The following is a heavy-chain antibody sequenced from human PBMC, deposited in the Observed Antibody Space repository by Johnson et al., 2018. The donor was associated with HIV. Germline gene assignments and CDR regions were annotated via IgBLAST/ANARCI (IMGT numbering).Heavy chain of an antibody. V-gene: IGHV3-30*02. D-gene: IGHD1-1*01. CDR1: GFTFTSYG. J-gene: IGHJ3*02. CDR3: ATDHAEGCGPRTSARPCNAFDI. Sequence: MQLVESGGGVVQPGGSLRLSCAASGFTFTSYGMHWVRQAPGKGLEWVSFIRYDGNIKYFADSVKGRFTISRDNSKNTLYLQMNSLRAEDTAVYYCATDHAEGCGPRTSARPCNAFDIWGQGTMVTVSS. CDR2: IRYDGNIK.